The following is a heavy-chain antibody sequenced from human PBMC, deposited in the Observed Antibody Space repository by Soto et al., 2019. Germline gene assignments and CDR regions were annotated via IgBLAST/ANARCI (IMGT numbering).Heavy chain of an antibody. CDR3: ARHNYGSGSTYFDY. CDR1: GGSISSGGYS. J-gene: IGHJ4*02. V-gene: IGHV4-30-2*01. D-gene: IGHD3-10*01. Sequence: SETLSLTCAVSGGSISSGGYSWSWIRQPPGKGLEWIGYIYHSVSTYYNPSLKSRVTISVDTSKNQFSLKLNSMTAADTAVYYCARHNYGSGSTYFDYWGQGTLVTVSS. CDR2: IYHSVST.